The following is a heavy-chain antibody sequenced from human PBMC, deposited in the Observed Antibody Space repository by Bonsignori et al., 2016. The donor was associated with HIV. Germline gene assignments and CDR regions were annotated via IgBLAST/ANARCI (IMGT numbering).Heavy chain of an antibody. Sequence: WIRQPPGKGLEWIGEINHSGSTNYNPSLKSRVTISVDTSKNQFSLKLSSVTAADTAVYYCARGRRDGYNYWTSLGHFDYWGQGTLVTVSS. V-gene: IGHV4-34*01. CDR2: INHSGST. D-gene: IGHD5-24*01. CDR3: ARGRRDGYNYWTSLGHFDY. J-gene: IGHJ4*02.